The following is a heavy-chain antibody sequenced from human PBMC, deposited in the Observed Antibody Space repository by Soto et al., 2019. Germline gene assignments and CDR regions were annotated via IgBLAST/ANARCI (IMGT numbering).Heavy chain of an antibody. J-gene: IGHJ6*02. CDR1: GFTFSSYA. Sequence: GGSLRLSCAASGFTFSSYAMSWVRQAPGKGLEWVSAISGSGGSTYYADSVKGRFTISRDNSKNTLYLQMNSLRAEDTAVYHCAKVRFLEWLSWDYYYGMDVWGQGTTVTVSS. CDR3: AKVRFLEWLSWDYYYGMDV. CDR2: ISGSGGST. V-gene: IGHV3-23*01. D-gene: IGHD3-3*01.